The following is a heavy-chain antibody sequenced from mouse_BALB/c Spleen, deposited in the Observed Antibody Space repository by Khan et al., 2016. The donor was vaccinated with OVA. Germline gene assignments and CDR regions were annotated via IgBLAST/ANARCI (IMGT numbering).Heavy chain of an antibody. J-gene: IGHJ3*01. Sequence: ELVESGGVLLEPGGSLKLSCAASGFTFSSFVMSWVRQTPEKRLEWVATISSAATYTYYPDSVKGRFTISRDNAKNTLYLQMNSLRSDDTAIYYCAHGNYGWFAYWGQGTLVTVST. CDR2: ISSAATYT. CDR3: AHGNYGWFAY. D-gene: IGHD2-1*01. V-gene: IGHV5-9-3*01. CDR1: GFTFSSFV.